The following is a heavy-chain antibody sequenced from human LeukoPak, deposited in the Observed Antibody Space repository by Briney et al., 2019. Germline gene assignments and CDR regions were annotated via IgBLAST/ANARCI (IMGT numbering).Heavy chain of an antibody. V-gene: IGHV3-11*01. CDR3: ARGPTGSSNWFGP. Sequence: GGSLRLSCAASGFTFSDYFMNWIRQAPGKGLEWVSHISRSGSIIYYADSVKGRFTISRDNAKNSLYLQMNSLRAEDTAVYYCARGPTGSSNWFGPWGQGTLVTVSS. CDR2: ISRSGSII. J-gene: IGHJ5*02. D-gene: IGHD1-1*01. CDR1: GFTFSDYF.